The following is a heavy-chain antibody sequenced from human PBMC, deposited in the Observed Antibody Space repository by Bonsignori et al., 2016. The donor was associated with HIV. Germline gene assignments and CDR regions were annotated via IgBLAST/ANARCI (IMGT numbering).Heavy chain of an antibody. CDR1: GYSVTESA. V-gene: IGHV1-24*01. D-gene: IGHD3-9*01. CDR3: AASILTGYYYPDS. Sequence: QVQLLQSGAEVKKPGASVRVSCKVSGYSVTESAINWVRLAPGKGLEWMGGFDFHHKKTIDEQKFQGRITLTEDTSLDTAYMELSGLRSEDSAIYYCAASILTGYYYPDSWGPGT. J-gene: IGHJ4*02. CDR2: FDFHHKKT.